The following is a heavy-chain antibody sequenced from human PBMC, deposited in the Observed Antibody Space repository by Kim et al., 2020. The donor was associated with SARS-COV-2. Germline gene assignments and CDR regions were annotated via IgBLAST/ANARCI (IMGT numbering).Heavy chain of an antibody. J-gene: IGHJ4*02. D-gene: IGHD6-6*01. Sequence: ADSVKGRFPIARDISKNTLYLQMNSLRAEDTAVYYCAKGEYSSPSGPFDYWGQGTLVTVSS. CDR3: AKGEYSSPSGPFDY. V-gene: IGHV3-23*01.